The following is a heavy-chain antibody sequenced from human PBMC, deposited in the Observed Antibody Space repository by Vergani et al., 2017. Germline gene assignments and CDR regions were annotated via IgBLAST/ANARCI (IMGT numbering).Heavy chain of an antibody. CDR1: GFTFSSCW. D-gene: IGHD2-15*01. J-gene: IGHJ5*02. Sequence: EVQLVESGGGLVQPGGSLRLSCASSGFTFSSCWMSWVRQAPGKGLEWVANIKQDGSEKYYVDSVKGRFSISRDNAKNSLYLQMNSLRAEDTAVYYCASSVVAAWAHWFDPWGQGTLVTVSS. CDR3: ASSVVAAWAHWFDP. CDR2: IKQDGSEK. V-gene: IGHV3-7*01.